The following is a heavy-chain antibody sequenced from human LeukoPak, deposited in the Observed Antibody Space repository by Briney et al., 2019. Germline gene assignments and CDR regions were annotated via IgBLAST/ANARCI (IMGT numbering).Heavy chain of an antibody. D-gene: IGHD6-19*01. V-gene: IGHV4-59*08. CDR1: GVSIGSFF. Sequence: SETLSLTCTVSGVSIGSFFWNWIRQPPGRQQEWIGFIFYSGTTNYNPSLKSRVTMSVDTSKNQFSLNLTSVTAADTAVYYCARSVNSGWYHGAFEIWGQGTIVTVS. CDR3: ARSVNSGWYHGAFEI. J-gene: IGHJ3*02. CDR2: IFYSGTT.